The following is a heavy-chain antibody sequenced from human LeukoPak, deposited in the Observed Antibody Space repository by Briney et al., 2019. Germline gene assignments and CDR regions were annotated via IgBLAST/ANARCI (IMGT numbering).Heavy chain of an antibody. J-gene: IGHJ4*02. Sequence: VGSLRVSCAASGFTFSSYGMHWVRQAPGKGLEWVAVISYDGSNKYYADSVKGRYTISRDNSKNTLYLQMNSLRAEDTAVYYCATYDIVVVVAERAFDYWGQGTLDPVSS. CDR2: ISYDGSNK. CDR3: ATYDIVVVVAERAFDY. V-gene: IGHV3-30*03. CDR1: GFTFSSYG. D-gene: IGHD2-15*01.